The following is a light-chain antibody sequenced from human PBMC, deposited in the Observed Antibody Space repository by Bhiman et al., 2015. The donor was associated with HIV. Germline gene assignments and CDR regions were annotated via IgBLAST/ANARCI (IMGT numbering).Light chain of an antibody. J-gene: IGLJ1*01. CDR3: SSLTSSLTYV. CDR1: GSDVGGYNH. V-gene: IGLV2-14*03. CDR2: DVS. Sequence: QSALTQPASVSGSPGQSITISCTGSGSDVGGYNHVSWYQQHPGKAPKLMIYDVSNRPSGVSNRFSGSKSGNTASLTISGLQAEDEADYYCSSLTSSLTYVFGTGT.